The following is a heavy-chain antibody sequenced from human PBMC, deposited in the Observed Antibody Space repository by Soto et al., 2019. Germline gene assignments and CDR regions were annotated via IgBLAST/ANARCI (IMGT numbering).Heavy chain of an antibody. D-gene: IGHD3-9*01. CDR3: ARVLTGFTLNPNWFDP. V-gene: IGHV4-30-2*01. Sequence: PSETLSLTCAVSGGSISSGGYSWSWIRQPPGKGLEWIGYIYHSGSTYYNPSLKSRVTISVDTSKNQFSLKLSSVTAADTAVYYCARVLTGFTLNPNWFDPWGQGTLVTVS. J-gene: IGHJ5*02. CDR1: GGSISSGGYS. CDR2: IYHSGST.